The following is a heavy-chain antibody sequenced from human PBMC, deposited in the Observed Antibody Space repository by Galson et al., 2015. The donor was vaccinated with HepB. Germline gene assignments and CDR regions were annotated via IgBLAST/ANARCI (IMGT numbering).Heavy chain of an antibody. CDR3: ARVADVDYGDHSHFDS. CDR1: GFTFSDYY. V-gene: IGHV3-11*06. Sequence: SLRLSCAASGFTFSDYYMSWIRQAPGKGLEWLSYISASTIYTNYADSVKGRFTVSRDNAKNSLNLQMNSLRAEDTAVYYCARVADVDYGDHSHFDSWGQGTLVTVSS. CDR2: ISASTIYT. J-gene: IGHJ4*02. D-gene: IGHD4-17*01.